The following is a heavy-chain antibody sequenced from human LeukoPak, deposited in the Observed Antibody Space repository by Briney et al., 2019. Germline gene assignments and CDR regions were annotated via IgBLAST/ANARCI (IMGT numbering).Heavy chain of an antibody. CDR2: IYYSGST. J-gene: IGHJ4*02. V-gene: IGHV4-31*03. CDR3: ASHLLSSFYYFDY. D-gene: IGHD3-3*02. Sequence: SETLSLTCTVSGGSISSGGYYWSWIRQHPGKGLEWIGYIYYSGSTYYNPSLKSRVTISVDTSKNQFSLKLSSVTAADTAVYYCASHLLSSFYYFDYWGQGTLVTVSS. CDR1: GGSISSGGYY.